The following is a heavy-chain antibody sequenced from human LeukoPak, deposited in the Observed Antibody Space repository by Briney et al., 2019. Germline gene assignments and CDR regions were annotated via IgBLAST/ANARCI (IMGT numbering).Heavy chain of an antibody. CDR3: ARGGPIDY. V-gene: IGHV3-74*01. J-gene: IGHJ4*02. CDR1: GFSFSSYD. CDR2: INSDGSTT. Sequence: GSLRLSCAASGFSFSSYDMHWVRQAPGKGLVWVSRINSDGSTTSYVDSVKGRFTISRDNAKSTLYLQMNSLRAEDTAVYYCARGGPIDYWGQGTLVTVSS.